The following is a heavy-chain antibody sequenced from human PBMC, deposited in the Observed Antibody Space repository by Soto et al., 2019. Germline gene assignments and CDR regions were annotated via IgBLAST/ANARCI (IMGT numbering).Heavy chain of an antibody. J-gene: IGHJ5*02. CDR1: GYTFTTYN. Sequence: QVQLVQSGAEVKKPGASVKVSCKASGYTFTTYNIHWVRQATGQGLERMGWMKPNNGDTGYAQKYQGRVTMTRDTSITTANMELSSLRSEDTAVYYCARGHNWFAPWGQGTLVIVST. CDR3: ARGHNWFAP. V-gene: IGHV1-8*01. CDR2: MKPNNGDT.